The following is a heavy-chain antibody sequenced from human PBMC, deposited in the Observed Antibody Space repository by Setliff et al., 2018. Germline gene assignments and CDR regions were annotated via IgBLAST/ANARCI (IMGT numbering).Heavy chain of an antibody. D-gene: IGHD6-13*01. CDR1: GFTLSGYY. CDR2: ISDDGINE. V-gene: IGHV3-30*03. Sequence: GGSLRLSCVASGFTLSGYYMAWVRQAPGKGLEWVATISDDGINEFYADSVKGRFTISRDNSKNTLYLQMNSLRAEDTAVYYCARGKMDVVAAGGKYCAMDVWGQGTAVTVSS. CDR3: ARGKMDVVAAGGKYCAMDV. J-gene: IGHJ6*02.